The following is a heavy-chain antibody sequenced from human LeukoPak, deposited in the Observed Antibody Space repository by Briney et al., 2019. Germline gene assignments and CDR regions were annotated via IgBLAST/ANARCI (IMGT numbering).Heavy chain of an antibody. CDR3: ERVTREAARYWYFDL. CDR2: IYYSGST. CDR1: GGSISSYY. V-gene: IGHV4-59*01. J-gene: IGHJ2*01. D-gene: IGHD6-6*01. Sequence: SETLSLTCTVSGGSISSYYWSWIRQPPGKGLEWIGYIYYSGSTNYNPSLKSRVTISVKTSMNQFSLKLSSVTAADTAVYYCERVTREAARYWYFDLWGRGTLVTVSS.